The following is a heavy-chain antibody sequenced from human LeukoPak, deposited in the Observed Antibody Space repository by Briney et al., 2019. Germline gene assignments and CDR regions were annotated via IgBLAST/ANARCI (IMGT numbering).Heavy chain of an antibody. CDR1: GITLSNYG. CDR2: ISDSGGRT. Sequence: PGGSLRLSCAVSGITLSNYGMSWVRQAPGKGLEWVAGISDSGGRTNYADSVRGRFTISRDNPKNTLYLQMNSLRAEDTAVYVCEKRGVVIRVILVGFHKEAYYFDSWGQGALVTVSS. J-gene: IGHJ4*02. D-gene: IGHD3-22*01. V-gene: IGHV3-23*01. CDR3: EKRGVVIRVILVGFHKEAYYFDS.